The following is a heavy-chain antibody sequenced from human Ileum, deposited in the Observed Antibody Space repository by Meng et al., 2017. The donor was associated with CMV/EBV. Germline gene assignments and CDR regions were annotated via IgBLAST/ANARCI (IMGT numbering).Heavy chain of an antibody. V-gene: IGHV3-53*01. D-gene: IGHD3-16*01. CDR2: ICSGDPT. CDR1: GFSVGISH. CDR3: VVGYDSRKVAY. J-gene: IGHJ4*02. Sequence: GGSLRLSCTASGFSVGISHMNWVRQAPGKGLEWVSVICSGDPTHYADSVKGRFIISRDNSMNTLYLQMDSLRAEDTAVYYCVVGYDSRKVAYWGQGTLVTVSS.